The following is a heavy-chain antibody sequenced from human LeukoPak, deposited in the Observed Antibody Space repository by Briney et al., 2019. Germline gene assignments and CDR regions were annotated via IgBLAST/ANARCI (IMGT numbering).Heavy chain of an antibody. CDR3: ATMTARDGYRIDY. CDR1: GFTFSDYY. J-gene: IGHJ4*02. Sequence: GGSQRLSCAASGFTFSDYYMSWIRQAPGKGLECVSYITGGSSFTNYADSVKGRFTISRDNAKNSLYLQMNSLRAEDTAVYYCATMTARDGYRIDYWGQGTLVTVSS. D-gene: IGHD5-24*01. V-gene: IGHV3-11*03. CDR2: ITGGSSFT.